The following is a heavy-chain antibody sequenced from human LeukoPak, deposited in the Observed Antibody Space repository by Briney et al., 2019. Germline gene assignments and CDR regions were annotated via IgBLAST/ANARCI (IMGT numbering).Heavy chain of an antibody. V-gene: IGHV4-59*01. CDR3: ARARRWNAAVGGWWFDP. Sequence: KASETLSLTCTVSGGSISNCYWSWIRQSPVKGLEWMGFIYYSGSTNYNPSLKSRVTISVDTSKNQFSLKLSSVTAADTAVYYCARARRWNAAVGGWWFDPWGQGTLVTVSS. D-gene: IGHD1-1*01. J-gene: IGHJ5*02. CDR1: GGSISNCY. CDR2: IYYSGST.